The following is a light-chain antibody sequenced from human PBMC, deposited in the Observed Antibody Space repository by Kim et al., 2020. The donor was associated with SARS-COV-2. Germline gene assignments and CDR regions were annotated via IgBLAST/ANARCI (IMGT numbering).Light chain of an antibody. CDR2: GAS. V-gene: IGKV1-16*02. J-gene: IGKJ4*01. CDR3: QHFRSYPLT. CDR1: QDISNY. Sequence: SASVGDRVTITCRASQDISNYLVWCQQKPGEAPKSLIYGASSLQSGVPSKFSGSGSGTDFTLTISNLKPEDSATYYCQHFRSYPLTFGGGTKLEI.